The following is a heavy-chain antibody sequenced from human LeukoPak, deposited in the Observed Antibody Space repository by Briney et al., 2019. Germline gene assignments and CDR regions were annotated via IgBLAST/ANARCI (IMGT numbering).Heavy chain of an antibody. CDR3: AREPSIAARPFDY. Sequence: PGRSLRLSCAASGFTFNIYPMHWVRQAPGEGPEWVAVTLYDGSSTDYADSVKGRFTISRDNSKNTLYLQMNSLRVEDTAVYYCAREPSIAARPFDYWGQGTLVTVSS. J-gene: IGHJ4*02. CDR1: GFTFNIYP. V-gene: IGHV3-30*04. CDR2: TLYDGSST. D-gene: IGHD6-6*01.